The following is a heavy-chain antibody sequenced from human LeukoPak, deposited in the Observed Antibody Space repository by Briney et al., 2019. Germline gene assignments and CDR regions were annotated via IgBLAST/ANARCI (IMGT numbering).Heavy chain of an antibody. Sequence: PGGSLRLSCTASGFTFGNYAMSWVRQAPGKGLEWVGFIRSKTYGGTTEYAASVKGRFTISRDDSKSIASLQMNSLRAEDTAVYYCATQRSGWHYFDYWGQGTLVTVSS. J-gene: IGHJ4*02. CDR1: GFTFGNYA. V-gene: IGHV3-49*04. D-gene: IGHD6-19*01. CDR3: ATQRSGWHYFDY. CDR2: IRSKTYGGTT.